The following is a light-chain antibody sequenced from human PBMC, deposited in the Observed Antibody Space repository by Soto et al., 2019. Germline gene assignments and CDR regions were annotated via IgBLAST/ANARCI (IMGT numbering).Light chain of an antibody. Sequence: DIVLTQSPATLSLSPGERATLSCRASQSGGRDFAWYQQKPGQTPSLLIYDASNRATGIPARFSGSGSGTDFTLTISSLEPEDFAVYYCQHRHNFGPGTKVEVK. V-gene: IGKV3-11*01. CDR3: QHRHN. J-gene: IGKJ3*01. CDR1: QSGGRD. CDR2: DAS.